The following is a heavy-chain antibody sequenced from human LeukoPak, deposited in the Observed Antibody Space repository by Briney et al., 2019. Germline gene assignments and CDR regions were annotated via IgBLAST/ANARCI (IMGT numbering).Heavy chain of an antibody. D-gene: IGHD3-10*01. CDR3: ARRYGSGSYIWAPYYFDY. CDR2: IYTSGST. CDR1: GGSISSGSYY. V-gene: IGHV4-61*02. Sequence: NPSETLSLTCTVSGGSISSGSYYWSWIRQPAGKGLEWIGRIYTSGSTNYNPSLKSRVTISVDTSKNQFSLKLSSVTAADTAVYYCARRYGSGSYIWAPYYFDYWGQGTLVTVSS. J-gene: IGHJ4*02.